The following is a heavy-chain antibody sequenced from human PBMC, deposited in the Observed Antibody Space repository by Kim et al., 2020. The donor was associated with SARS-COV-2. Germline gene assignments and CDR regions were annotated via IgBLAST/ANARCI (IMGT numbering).Heavy chain of an antibody. CDR1: GFTFSSYG. J-gene: IGHJ4*02. D-gene: IGHD6-19*01. Sequence: GGSLRLSCAASGFTFSSYGMHWVRQAPGKGLEWVAVISYDGSNKYYADSVKGRFTISRDNSKNTLYLQMNSLRAEDTAVYYCAKGTASSGWYTLDYWGQGTLVTVSS. V-gene: IGHV3-30*18. CDR3: AKGTASSGWYTLDY. CDR2: ISYDGSNK.